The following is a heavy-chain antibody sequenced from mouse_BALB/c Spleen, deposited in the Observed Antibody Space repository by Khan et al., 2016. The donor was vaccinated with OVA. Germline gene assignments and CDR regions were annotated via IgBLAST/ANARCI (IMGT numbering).Heavy chain of an antibody. CDR2: IWSAGST. CDR1: GFSLGNYS. J-gene: IGHJ3*01. V-gene: IGHV2-2*02. D-gene: IGHD2-4*01. CDR3: ARRDYDYGRGALFAH. Sequence: QVRLQQSGLGLVQPSQSLSITCTVSGFSLGNYSVHWVRQSPGKGLEWLGVIWSAGSTDYNAAFISRLTISKDNSRSQVFFKVNSLQPNDSAIYYCARRDYDYGRGALFAHWGQGTLVTVSS.